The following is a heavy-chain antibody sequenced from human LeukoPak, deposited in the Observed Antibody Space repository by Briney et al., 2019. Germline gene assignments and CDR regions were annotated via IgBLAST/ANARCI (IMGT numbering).Heavy chain of an antibody. CDR1: GYTFTSYY. CDR2: INPSGGST. CDR3: ARERVSNNWFDP. Sequence: ASVTVSCTASGYTFTSYYMHWVRQAPGQGLEWMGIINPSGGSTSYAQKFQGRVTMTRDTSTSTVYMELSSLRSEDTAVYYCARERVSNNWFDPWGQGTLVTVSS. D-gene: IGHD6-13*01. V-gene: IGHV1-46*01. J-gene: IGHJ5*02.